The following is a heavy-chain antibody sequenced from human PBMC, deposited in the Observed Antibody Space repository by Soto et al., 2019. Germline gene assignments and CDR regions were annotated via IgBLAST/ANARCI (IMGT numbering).Heavy chain of an antibody. V-gene: IGHV1-18*01. CDR3: ARDRPLSELIPGDYQYYGMDV. D-gene: IGHD1-26*01. J-gene: IGHJ6*02. CDR1: GYTFRNYG. CDR2: ISAYNGNT. Sequence: SVKGSCKGSGYTFRNYGISWGRQVPVQGLEWMGWISAYNGNTFYAQKVQDRVTMTTDKSTSTAYMEVRSLRSDDTAVYYCARDRPLSELIPGDYQYYGMDVWGQGTQVTVYS.